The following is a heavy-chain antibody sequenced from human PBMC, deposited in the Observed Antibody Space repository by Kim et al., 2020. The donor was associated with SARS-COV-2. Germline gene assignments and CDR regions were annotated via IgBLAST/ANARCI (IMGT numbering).Heavy chain of an antibody. J-gene: IGHJ4*02. CDR1: GGSISSSNW. V-gene: IGHV4-4*02. CDR3: ARDLYSSSWKYYFDY. D-gene: IGHD6-13*01. CDR2: IYHSGST. Sequence: SETLSLTCAVSGGSISSSNWWSWVRQPPGKGLEWIGEIYHSGSTNYNPSLKSRVTISVDKSKNQFSLKLSSVTAADTAVYYCARDLYSSSWKYYFDYWGQGTLVTVSS.